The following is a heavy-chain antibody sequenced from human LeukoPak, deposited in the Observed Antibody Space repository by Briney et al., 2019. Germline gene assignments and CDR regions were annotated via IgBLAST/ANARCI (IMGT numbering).Heavy chain of an antibody. CDR1: GYTFTDYY. V-gene: IGHV1-2*02. D-gene: IGHD2-2*01. CDR3: ARESYCSTPSCSHDY. J-gene: IGHJ4*02. Sequence: ASVKVSCKASGYTFTDYYMHWVRQAPGQGLEWMGWINSNSGDTNYAQNFQGRVTMTRDTSISTAYLELSRLRSDDTAVYYCARESYCSTPSCSHDYWGQGTPVTVSS. CDR2: INSNSGDT.